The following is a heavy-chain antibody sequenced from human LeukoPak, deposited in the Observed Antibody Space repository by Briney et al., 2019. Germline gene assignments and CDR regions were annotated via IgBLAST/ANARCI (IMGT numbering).Heavy chain of an antibody. CDR3: ARLPKTYDFWNAYYAY. CDR2: IYYGGNT. Sequence: SETLSLTCIVSGGSISSSDHYWGWIRQPPGKGLEWIGSIYYGGNTHYNPSLKGRVTISVDTSKNQFSLKLSSVTAADTVVYYCARLPKTYDFWNAYYAYWGQGTLVTVSS. J-gene: IGHJ4*02. V-gene: IGHV4-39*01. D-gene: IGHD3-3*01. CDR1: GGSISSSDHY.